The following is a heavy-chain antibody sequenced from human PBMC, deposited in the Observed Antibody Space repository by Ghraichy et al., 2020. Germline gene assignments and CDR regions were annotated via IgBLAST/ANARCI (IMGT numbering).Heavy chain of an antibody. CDR2: ISSSSSYI. J-gene: IGHJ6*02. V-gene: IGHV3-21*01. CDR3: ARDPPVPAAIFWVWTGFMDV. D-gene: IGHD2-2*01. Sequence: GGSLRLSCAASGFTFSSYSMNWVRQAPGKGLEWVSSISSSSSYIYYADSVKGRFTISRDNAKNSLYLQMNSLRAEDTAVYYCARDPPVPAAIFWVWTGFMDVWGQGTTVTGSS. CDR1: GFTFSSYS.